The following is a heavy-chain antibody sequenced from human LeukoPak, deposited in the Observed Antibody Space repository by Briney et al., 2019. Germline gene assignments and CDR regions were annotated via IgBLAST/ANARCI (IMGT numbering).Heavy chain of an antibody. CDR3: ARTTVTTSPFDY. Sequence: SETLSLTCTVSGGSISSYYWSWIRQPPGKGLEWIGYIYYSGSTNYNPSLKSRVTISVDTSKNQFSLKLSSMTAADTAVYYCARTTVTTSPFDYWGQGTLVTVSS. CDR1: GGSISSYY. V-gene: IGHV4-59*01. D-gene: IGHD4-17*01. CDR2: IYYSGST. J-gene: IGHJ4*02.